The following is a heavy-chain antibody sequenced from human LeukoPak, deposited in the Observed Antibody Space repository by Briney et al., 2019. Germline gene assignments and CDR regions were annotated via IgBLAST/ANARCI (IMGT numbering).Heavy chain of an antibody. CDR3: ARDLLLGYDFWSGYYTGGSWFDP. V-gene: IGHV1-46*01. CDR2: INPSGGST. CDR1: GYTFTSYY. J-gene: IGHJ5*02. Sequence: GASVKVSCKASGYTFTSYYMHWVRQAPGQGLEWMGIINPSGGSTSYAQKFQGRVTMTRDTSTSTVYMELSSLRSEDTAVYYCARDLLLGYDFWSGYYTGGSWFDPWGQGTLVTVSS. D-gene: IGHD3-3*01.